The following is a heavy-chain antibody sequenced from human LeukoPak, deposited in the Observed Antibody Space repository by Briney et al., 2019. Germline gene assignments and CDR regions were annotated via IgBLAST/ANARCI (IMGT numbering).Heavy chain of an antibody. J-gene: IGHJ5*02. V-gene: IGHV7-4-1*02. D-gene: IGHD5-12*01. CDR1: GYTFTSYA. CDR2: INTNTGNP. Sequence: ASVKVSCKASGYTFTSYAMNWVRQAPGQGLEWMGWINTNTGNPTYAQGFTGRFVFSLDTSVSTAYLQISSLKVEDTAVYYCARWATISSSAFNWYDPWGQGTLVTVSS. CDR3: ARWATISSSAFNWYDP.